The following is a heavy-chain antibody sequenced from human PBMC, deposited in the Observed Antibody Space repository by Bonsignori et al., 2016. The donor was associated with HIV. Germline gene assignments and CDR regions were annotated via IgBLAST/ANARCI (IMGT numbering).Heavy chain of an antibody. CDR3: ARDPGIAAAGGPSCPHY. J-gene: IGHJ4*02. Sequence: WIRQPPGKGLEWVALISYAGSDTYYADSVKGRFTISRDNSKNTLYLQMNSLRRDDTAVYYCARDPGIAAAGGPSCPHYWGQGTLVTVSS. CDR2: ISYAGSDT. D-gene: IGHD6-13*01. V-gene: IGHV3-30-3*01.